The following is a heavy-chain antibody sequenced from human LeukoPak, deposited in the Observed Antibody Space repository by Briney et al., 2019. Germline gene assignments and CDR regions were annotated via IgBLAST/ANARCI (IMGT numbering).Heavy chain of an antibody. D-gene: IGHD2-2*01. Sequence: ASVKVSCKASGYTFTTYGITWVRQAPGQGLEWMGWISAYNGDTNYTQKLQGRVNMTTDTSTSTAYMELRSLRSDDTAVYYCARLFCTSNGCYRYFDSWGQGTLVTVSS. J-gene: IGHJ4*02. CDR2: ISAYNGDT. CDR3: ARLFCTSNGCYRYFDS. V-gene: IGHV1-18*01. CDR1: GYTFTTYG.